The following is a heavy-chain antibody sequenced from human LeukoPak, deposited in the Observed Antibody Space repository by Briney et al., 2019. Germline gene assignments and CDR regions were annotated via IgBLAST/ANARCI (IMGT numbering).Heavy chain of an antibody. CDR2: INSDGSST. CDR1: GFTFSSYW. Sequence: PGGSLRLSCAASGFTFSSYWMHWVRQAPGKGLVWVSRINSDGSSTSYADSVKGRFTISRDNAKNPLYLHMNSLRAEDTAVYYCARDHGGMMGDAFDIWGQGTMVTVSS. J-gene: IGHJ3*02. D-gene: IGHD3-16*01. V-gene: IGHV3-74*01. CDR3: ARDHGGMMGDAFDI.